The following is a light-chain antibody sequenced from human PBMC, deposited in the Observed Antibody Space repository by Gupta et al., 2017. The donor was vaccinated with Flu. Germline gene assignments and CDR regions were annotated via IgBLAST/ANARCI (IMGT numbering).Light chain of an antibody. Sequence: QSALTQPASVSGSPGQSITISCTGATSDVGDFNFVSWNQQFPGKAPQLLIYEVTNRPSGTSHRFSGSRSATAAFLTISGLQADDEADYFCALYTRVRSYVFGSGTRVSV. J-gene: IGLJ1*01. CDR1: TSDVGDFNF. CDR3: ALYTRVRSYV. CDR2: EVT. V-gene: IGLV2-14*01.